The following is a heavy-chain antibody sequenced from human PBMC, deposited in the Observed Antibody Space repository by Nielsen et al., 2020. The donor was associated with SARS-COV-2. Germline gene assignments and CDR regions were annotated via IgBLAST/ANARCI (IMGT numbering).Heavy chain of an antibody. Sequence: ASVKVSCKASGYTFTGFGISWVRRAPGQGLEWMGWISGYNGDTKSPQKFQGRVTITRDTSASTVYIELSSLRSEDTAVYYCARRFESGIFGDWFDPWGQGTLVTVSS. CDR3: ARRFESGIFGDWFDP. D-gene: IGHD3-3*02. V-gene: IGHV1-18*04. CDR2: ISGYNGDT. J-gene: IGHJ5*02. CDR1: GYTFTGFG.